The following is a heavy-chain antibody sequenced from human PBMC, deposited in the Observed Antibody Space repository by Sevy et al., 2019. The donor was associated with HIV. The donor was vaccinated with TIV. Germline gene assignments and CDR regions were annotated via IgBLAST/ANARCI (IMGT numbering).Heavy chain of an antibody. CDR1: GFTFITYA. V-gene: IGHV3-23*01. Sequence: GESLRLSCKPSGFTFITYAMNWVRQAPGKGLEWVSTIYGTSGTTYYAESVRGRFTISRDNSMNTLFLQMNTLRTEDTALYYCAGGRYDSSGSFDAFDIWGQGTMVTVSS. D-gene: IGHD3-22*01. CDR3: AGGRYDSSGSFDAFDI. CDR2: IYGTSGTT. J-gene: IGHJ3*02.